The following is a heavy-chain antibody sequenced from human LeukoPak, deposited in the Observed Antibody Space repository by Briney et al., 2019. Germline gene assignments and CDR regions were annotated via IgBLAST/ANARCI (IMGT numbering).Heavy chain of an antibody. CDR1: GGSISSYY. CDR3: AREVRYYDILTGYYYYYGMDV. CDR2: IYYSEST. V-gene: IGHV4-59*01. D-gene: IGHD3-9*01. J-gene: IGHJ6*02. Sequence: PSETMSLTCTVSGGSISSYYWSWIRQPPGKGLEWIGYIYYSESTNYNPSLKSRVTISVDTSKNQFSLKLSSVTAADTAVYYCAREVRYYDILTGYYYYYGMDVWGQGTTVTVSS.